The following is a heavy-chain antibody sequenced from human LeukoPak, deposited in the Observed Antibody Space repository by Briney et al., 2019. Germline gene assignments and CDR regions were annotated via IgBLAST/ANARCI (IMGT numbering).Heavy chain of an antibody. CDR3: ARDPRYCSSTSCYDYYYGMDV. J-gene: IGHJ6*02. CDR1: GYTFTSYG. V-gene: IGHV1-18*01. D-gene: IGHD2-2*01. Sequence: ASVKVSCKPSGYTFTSYGINWVRQAPGQGLEWMGWIRVYNGDTNYAQKFKGRVTMTTDTSTNTAYMELRSLGSDDTAVYYCARDPRYCSSTSCYDYYYGMDVWGQGTTVTVSS. CDR2: IRVYNGDT.